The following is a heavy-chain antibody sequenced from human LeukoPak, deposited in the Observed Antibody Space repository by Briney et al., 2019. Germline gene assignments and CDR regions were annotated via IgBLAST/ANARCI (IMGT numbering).Heavy chain of an antibody. Sequence: GESLKISCKASGYSFTTYWIGWVRQMPGKGLEWMGIIYPGDSDTRYSPSFQGQVTISADKSINTAYLQWSSLKASDTAMYYCARRRYYYDSGGYSAFDYWGQGTLVTVSS. V-gene: IGHV5-51*01. D-gene: IGHD3-22*01. J-gene: IGHJ4*01. CDR2: IYPGDSDT. CDR1: GYSFTTYW. CDR3: ARRRYYYDSGGYSAFDY.